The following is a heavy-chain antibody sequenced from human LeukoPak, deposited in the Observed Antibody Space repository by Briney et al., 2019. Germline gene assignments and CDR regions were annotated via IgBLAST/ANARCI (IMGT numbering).Heavy chain of an antibody. Sequence: GGSLRLSCAASGFTFSDYFMAWIRQAPGKGLEWVSYISGSGSNKYYADSVKGRFTISRDNAKNSLYLQMNSLRVEDTAVYYCATSQSSVAGIVGDWGQGTLVTVSS. V-gene: IGHV3-11*04. CDR3: ATSQSSVAGIVGD. J-gene: IGHJ4*02. CDR2: ISGSGSNK. CDR1: GFTFSDYF. D-gene: IGHD6-19*01.